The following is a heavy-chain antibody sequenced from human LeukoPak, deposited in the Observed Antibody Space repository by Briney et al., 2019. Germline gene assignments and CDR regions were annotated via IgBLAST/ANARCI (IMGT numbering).Heavy chain of an antibody. V-gene: IGHV4-59*01. CDR1: GGSISSYY. CDR3: ARVKTGTRYYYYYYGMDV. Sequence: MTSETLSLTCTVSGGSISSYYWSWIRQPPGKGLEWIGYIYYSGSTNYNPSLKSRVTISVDTSKNQFSLKLSSVTAADTAVYYCARVKTGTRYYYYYYGMDVWGQGTTVTVSS. D-gene: IGHD1-7*01. J-gene: IGHJ6*02. CDR2: IYYSGST.